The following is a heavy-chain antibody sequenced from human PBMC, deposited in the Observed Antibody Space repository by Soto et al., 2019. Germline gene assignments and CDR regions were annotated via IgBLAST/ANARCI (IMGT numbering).Heavy chain of an antibody. V-gene: IGHV3-21*01. Sequence: PGGSLRLSCAASGFTFSSYSMNWVRQAPGKGLEWVSSISSSSSYIYYADSVKGRFTISGDNAKNSLYLQMNSLRAEDTAVYYCARVYYDSSGHRWFDPWGQGTLVSVSS. D-gene: IGHD3-22*01. CDR2: ISSSSSYI. CDR3: ARVYYDSSGHRWFDP. J-gene: IGHJ5*02. CDR1: GFTFSSYS.